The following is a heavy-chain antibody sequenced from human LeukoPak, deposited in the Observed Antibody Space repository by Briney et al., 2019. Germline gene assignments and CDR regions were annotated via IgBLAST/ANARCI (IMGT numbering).Heavy chain of an antibody. J-gene: IGHJ6*03. CDR3: ARVGPGSFGYGGKSEYYYYYMDV. Sequence: ASVKVSCKASGYTFTGYYMHWVRQAPGQGLEWMGWINPNSGGTNYAQKFQGRVTMTRDTSISTAYMELSRLRSDDTAVYYCARVGPGSFGYGGKSEYYYYYMDVWGKGTTVTISS. CDR2: INPNSGGT. D-gene: IGHD4-23*01. V-gene: IGHV1-2*02. CDR1: GYTFTGYY.